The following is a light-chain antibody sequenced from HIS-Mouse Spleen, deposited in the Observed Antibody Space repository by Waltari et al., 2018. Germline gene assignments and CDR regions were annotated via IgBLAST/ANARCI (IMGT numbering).Light chain of an antibody. CDR3: QQYYSTPFT. CDR1: QSVLYSSNNKNY. Sequence: DIVMTQSPDSLAVSLGERATINCKSSQSVLYSSNNKNYLAWYQQKPVQPTKLLIYWASTRDSGVPDRFSGSGSGTDFTLTISSLQAEDVAVYYCQQYYSTPFTFGPGTKVDIK. V-gene: IGKV4-1*01. J-gene: IGKJ3*01. CDR2: WAS.